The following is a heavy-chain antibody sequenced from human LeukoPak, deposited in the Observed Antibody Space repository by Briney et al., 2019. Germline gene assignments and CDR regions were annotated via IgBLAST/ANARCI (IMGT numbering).Heavy chain of an antibody. CDR3: ARACSSTSCSIDY. CDR2: INPNIVGT. CDR1: GYTFTGYY. Sequence: ASVKVSCKASGYTFTGYYMHRVRQAPGQGLEWMGWINPNIVGTNYAQKFQGRVTMIRDTSISTAYMELSRLRSDDTAVYYCARACSSTSCSIDYWGQGTLVTVSS. J-gene: IGHJ4*02. D-gene: IGHD2-2*01. V-gene: IGHV1-2*02.